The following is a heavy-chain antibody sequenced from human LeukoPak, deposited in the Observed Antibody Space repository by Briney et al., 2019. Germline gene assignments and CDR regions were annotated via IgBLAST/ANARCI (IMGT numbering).Heavy chain of an antibody. CDR1: GYTFTGYY. D-gene: IGHD5-18*01. CDR2: IYPNSGGT. CDR3: ATGRGYSYGFDY. V-gene: IGHV1-2*02. J-gene: IGHJ4*02. Sequence: ASVTVSCKASGYTFTGYYMHWVRQAPGQGLEWMGWIYPNSGGTNYPQKFQGRVTVTRDTSINTAYMQLSRLRSDDTAVYYCATGRGYSYGFDYWGQGTLVTVSS.